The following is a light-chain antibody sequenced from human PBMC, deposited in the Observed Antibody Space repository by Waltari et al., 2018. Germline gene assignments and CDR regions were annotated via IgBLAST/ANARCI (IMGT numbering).Light chain of an antibody. J-gene: IGLJ2*01. CDR2: DVS. V-gene: IGLV2-23*02. Sequence: QSALTQPASVSGSPGQSITISCTGTSSDVGGYNYVSWYQQHPGKAPKLMIYDVSKRPSGVSTRFSGSKSGNTASLTISGLQAEDEADYYCCSYAGSSTVVFGGGTKLTVL. CDR3: CSYAGSSTVV. CDR1: SSDVGGYNY.